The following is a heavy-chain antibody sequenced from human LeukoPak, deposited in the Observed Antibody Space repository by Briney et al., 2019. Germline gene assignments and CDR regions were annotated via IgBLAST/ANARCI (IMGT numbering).Heavy chain of an antibody. Sequence: SETLSLTCAVYGGSFSGYYWSWIRQPPGKGLEWIGDVNHSGSTNYNPSLKSRVTISVDTSKNQFSLKLSSVTAADTAVYYCAEGAGIAAFDYWGQGTLVTVSS. CDR3: AEGAGIAAFDY. D-gene: IGHD6-13*01. V-gene: IGHV4-34*01. CDR1: GGSFSGYY. CDR2: VNHSGST. J-gene: IGHJ4*02.